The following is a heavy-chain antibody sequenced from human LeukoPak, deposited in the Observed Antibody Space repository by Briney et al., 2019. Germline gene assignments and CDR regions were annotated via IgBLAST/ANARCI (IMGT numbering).Heavy chain of an antibody. J-gene: IGHJ4*02. CDR1: GGSVSSGSYY. CDR2: IYYSGST. CDR3: ARVISSGWSYYFDY. Sequence: SETLSLTCTVSGGSVSSGSYYWGWIRQPPGKGLEWIGYIYYSGSTNYNPSLKSRVTISVDTSKNQFSLKLSSVTAADTAVYYCARVISSGWSYYFDYWGQGTLVTVSS. D-gene: IGHD6-19*01. V-gene: IGHV4-61*01.